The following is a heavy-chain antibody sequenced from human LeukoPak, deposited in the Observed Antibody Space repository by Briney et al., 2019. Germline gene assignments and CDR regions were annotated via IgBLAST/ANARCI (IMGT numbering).Heavy chain of an antibody. CDR3: ARLPLAHDYGDHGYWYFDL. Sequence: PSETLSLTCSVSRGSVSSGDYYWSWIRQPPGKGLEWIGYIYDSGSTYYNPSLKSRVTISVDTSKNQFSLKLSSVTAADTAVYYCARLPLAHDYGDHGYWYFDLWGRGTLVTVSS. D-gene: IGHD4-17*01. CDR2: IYDSGST. J-gene: IGHJ2*01. CDR1: RGSVSSGDYY. V-gene: IGHV4-30-4*08.